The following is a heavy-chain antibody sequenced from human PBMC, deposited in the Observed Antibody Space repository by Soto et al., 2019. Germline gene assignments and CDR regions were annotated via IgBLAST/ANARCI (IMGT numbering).Heavy chain of an antibody. CDR2: IYSGGST. CDR1: GFTVSSNY. J-gene: IGHJ5*02. CDR3: ARDNLLWFGESPRFDP. Sequence: GGSLRLSCAASGFTVSSNYMSWVRQAPGKGLEWVSVIYSGGSTYYADPVKGRFTISRDNSKNTLYLQMNSLRAEDTAVYYCARDNLLWFGESPRFDPWGQGTLVTVSS. V-gene: IGHV3-66*01. D-gene: IGHD3-10*01.